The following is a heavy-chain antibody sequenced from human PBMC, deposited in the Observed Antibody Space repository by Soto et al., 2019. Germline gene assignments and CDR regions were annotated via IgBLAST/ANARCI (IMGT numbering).Heavy chain of an antibody. CDR3: ARYWGDYFNGFDP. J-gene: IGHJ5*02. V-gene: IGHV4-31*03. D-gene: IGHD4-17*01. Sequence: QVKLQESGPGLVKPSQTLSLTCTVSGGSISSGGYYWSWIRQHPGKGLEWIGYIYYSGSTYYNPSLKSRVTVSVDTSKNKFSLKLSSVTAADTDVYYCARYWGDYFNGFDPWGQGTLVTVSS. CDR1: GGSISSGGYY. CDR2: IYYSGST.